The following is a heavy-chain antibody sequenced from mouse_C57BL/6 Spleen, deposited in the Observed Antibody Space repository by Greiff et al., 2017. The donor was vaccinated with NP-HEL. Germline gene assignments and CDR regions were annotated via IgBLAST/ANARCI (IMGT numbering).Heavy chain of an antibody. D-gene: IGHD1-1*01. CDR2: INPSNGGT. CDR3: ARSNYGSNFDY. V-gene: IGHV1-53*01. CDR1: GYTFTSYW. Sequence: QVHVKQPGTELVKPGASVKLSCKASGYTFTSYWMHWVKQRPGQGLEWIGNINPSNGGTNYNEKFKSKATLTVDKSSSTAYMQLSSLTSEDSAVYYCARSNYGSNFDYWGQGTTLTVSS. J-gene: IGHJ2*01.